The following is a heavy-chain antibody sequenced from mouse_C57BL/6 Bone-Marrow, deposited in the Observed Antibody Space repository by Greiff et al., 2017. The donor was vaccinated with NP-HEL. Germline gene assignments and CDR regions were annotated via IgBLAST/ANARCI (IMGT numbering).Heavy chain of an antibody. V-gene: IGHV1-52*01. J-gene: IGHJ4*01. CDR1: GYTFTSYW. D-gene: IGHD3-2*02. CDR3: ARQASHSSGYVNYYAMDY. CDR2: IDPSDSDT. Sequence: QVQLQQSGAELVRPGSSVKLSCKASGYTFTSYWMHWVKQRPIQGLEWIGNIDPSDSDTHYNQKFKDKATLTVDKSSSTAYMQLSSLTSEDSAVYYCARQASHSSGYVNYYAMDYWGQGTSVTVSS.